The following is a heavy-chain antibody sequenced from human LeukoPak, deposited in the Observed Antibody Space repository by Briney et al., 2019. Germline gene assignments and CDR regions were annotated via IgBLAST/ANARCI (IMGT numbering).Heavy chain of an antibody. Sequence: SETLSLTCAVYGGSFSGYYWSWIRQPPGKGLEWIGEINHSGSTNYNPSLKSRVTISVDTSKNQFSLKLSSVIAADTAVYYCARAQYYDILTGIRRAFDIWGQGTMVTVSS. V-gene: IGHV4-34*01. CDR3: ARAQYYDILTGIRRAFDI. CDR2: INHSGST. J-gene: IGHJ3*02. D-gene: IGHD3-9*01. CDR1: GGSFSGYY.